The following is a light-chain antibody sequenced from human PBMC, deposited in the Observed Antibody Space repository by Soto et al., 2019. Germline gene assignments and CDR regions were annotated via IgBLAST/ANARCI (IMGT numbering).Light chain of an antibody. Sequence: DIQMTQSPSSLSASVGDRVTITCRASQSIRNYLNWYQQKPGKAPKFLIYAAASLQGGVPSRFSGTGSGTAFTLTISSLQPEDFATYFCLSGHSRPFGGGTKVDIK. J-gene: IGKJ4*01. CDR2: AAA. V-gene: IGKV1-39*01. CDR1: QSIRNY. CDR3: LSGHSRP.